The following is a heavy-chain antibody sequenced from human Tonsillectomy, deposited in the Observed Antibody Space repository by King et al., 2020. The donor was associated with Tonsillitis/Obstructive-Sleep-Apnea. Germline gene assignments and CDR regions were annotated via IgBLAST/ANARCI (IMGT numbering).Heavy chain of an antibody. CDR3: ARGSRGYSGYDYTFDY. V-gene: IGHV3-30*01. D-gene: IGHD5-12*01. Sequence: VQLVESGGGVVQPGRSLRLSCAASGFTFSSYAMHWVRQAPGKGLEWVAVISYDGSNKYYADSVKGRFTISRDNSKNTLYLQMNSLRAEDTAVYYCARGSRGYSGYDYTFDYWGQGTLVTVSS. CDR1: GFTFSSYA. CDR2: ISYDGSNK. J-gene: IGHJ4*02.